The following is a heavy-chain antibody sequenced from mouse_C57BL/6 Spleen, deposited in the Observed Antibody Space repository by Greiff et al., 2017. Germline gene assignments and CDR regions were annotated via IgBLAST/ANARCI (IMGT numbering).Heavy chain of an antibody. CDR2: ISSGGDYI. J-gene: IGHJ3*01. Sequence: EVQRVESGEGLVKPGGSLKLSCAASGFTFSSYAMSWVRQTPEKRLEWVAYISSGGDYIYYADTVKGRFTISRDNARNTLYLQMSSLKSEDTAMYYCTRDDDYENWFAYWGQGTLVTVSA. V-gene: IGHV5-9-1*02. CDR1: GFTFSSYA. CDR3: TRDDDYENWFAY. D-gene: IGHD2-4*01.